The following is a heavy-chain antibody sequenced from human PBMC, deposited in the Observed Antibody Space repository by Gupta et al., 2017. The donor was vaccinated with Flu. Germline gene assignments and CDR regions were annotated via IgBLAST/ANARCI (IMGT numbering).Heavy chain of an antibody. V-gene: IGHV4-39*01. J-gene: IGHJ5*02. D-gene: IGHD3-22*01. CDR2: T. CDR3: ARHKNSYDSSGPPGWFDP. Sequence: TYYNPSLKSRVTISVDTSRTQFPLKLSSVTAADTAVYYCARHKNSYDSSGPPGWFDPWGQGTLVTVSS.